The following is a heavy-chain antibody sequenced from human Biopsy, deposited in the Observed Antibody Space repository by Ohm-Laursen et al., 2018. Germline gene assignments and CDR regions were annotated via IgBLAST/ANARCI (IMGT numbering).Heavy chain of an antibody. CDR1: GYSMSTYY. D-gene: IGHD7-27*01. J-gene: IGHJ4*02. Sequence: TLSLTCSVSGYSMSTYYWGWIRQPPGKRLEYLGNIYYTGNTNYNPSLKSRATISVDTSKNQFSLKVISVTAADTAVYYCARLTGDPSYWGQGILVTVSS. CDR2: IYYTGNT. CDR3: ARLTGDPSY. V-gene: IGHV4-59*01.